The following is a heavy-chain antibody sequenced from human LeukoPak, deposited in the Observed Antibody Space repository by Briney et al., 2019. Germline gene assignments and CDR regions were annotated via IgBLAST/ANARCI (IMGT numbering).Heavy chain of an antibody. J-gene: IGHJ4*02. CDR1: GYTFTSYY. V-gene: IGHV1-46*01. Sequence: ASVKVSCKASGYTFTSYYMHSVRQAPGQWLEWMGIINPSGDSTSYAQKFQGRVNMTRDTATSTVYMELSSLRSEDTAVYYCASGITMTLIDYWGQGTLVTVSS. D-gene: IGHD3-22*01. CDR2: INPSGDST. CDR3: ASGITMTLIDY.